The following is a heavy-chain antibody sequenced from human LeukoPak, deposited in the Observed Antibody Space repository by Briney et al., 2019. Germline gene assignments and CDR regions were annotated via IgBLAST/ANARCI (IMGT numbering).Heavy chain of an antibody. CDR2: VYHSGST. J-gene: IGHJ5*02. CDR3: ARTSWGYSGSREGQNWFDP. CDR1: GGSISTYY. D-gene: IGHD1-26*01. Sequence: PSETLSLTCTVSGGSISTYYWSWMRQPPGKGLEWIGYVYHSGSTNYNPSLKSRVTISVDTSKNQFSLKLSSVTAADTAVYYCARTSWGYSGSREGQNWFDPWGQGTLVTVSS. V-gene: IGHV4-59*01.